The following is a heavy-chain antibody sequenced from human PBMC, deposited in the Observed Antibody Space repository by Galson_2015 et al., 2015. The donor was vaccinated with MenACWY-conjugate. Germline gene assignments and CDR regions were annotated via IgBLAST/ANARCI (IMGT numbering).Heavy chain of an antibody. CDR3: ASGSARTEYRGTGYYYYMDV. V-gene: IGHV1-69*06. CDR2: IIPIFGTA. Sequence: SVKVSCKASGGTFSSYAISWVRQAPGQGLEWMGGIIPIFGTANYAQKFQGRVTITADKSTSTAYMELSSLRSEDTAVYYCASGSARTEYRGTGYYYYMDVWGKGTTVTVSS. D-gene: IGHD3-10*01. J-gene: IGHJ6*03. CDR1: GGTFSSYA.